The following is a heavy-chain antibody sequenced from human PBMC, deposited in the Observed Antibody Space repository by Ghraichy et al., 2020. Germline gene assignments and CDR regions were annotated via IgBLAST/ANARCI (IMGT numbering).Heavy chain of an antibody. CDR3: ARQSMVRGLRYYFDY. CDR2: IYYSGST. V-gene: IGHV4-39*07. CDR1: GGSISSSSYY. J-gene: IGHJ4*02. Sequence: EALNISCTVSGGSISSSSYYWGWIRQPPGKGLEWIGSIYYSGSTYYNPSLKSRVTISVDTSKNQFSLKLSSVTAADTAVYYCARQSMVRGLRYYFDYWGQGTLVTVSS. D-gene: IGHD3-10*01.